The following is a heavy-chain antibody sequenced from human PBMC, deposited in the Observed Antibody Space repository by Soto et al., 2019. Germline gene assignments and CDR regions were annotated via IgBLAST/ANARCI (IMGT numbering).Heavy chain of an antibody. CDR3: ARVRSSSWYKGTFYFAS. CDR2: IIPLSDAT. Sequence: QVQLVQSGAEVRKPGSSVKVSCKASGGTFTTYDISWGRQAPGQGLEWMGGIIPLSDATKYAQKFQVRGTITADKSSGTAYMELSSLRSEDTAMNYWARVRSSSWYKGTFYFASWGQGTLVPVSS. J-gene: IGHJ4*02. CDR1: GGTFTTYD. V-gene: IGHV1-69*06. D-gene: IGHD6-19*01.